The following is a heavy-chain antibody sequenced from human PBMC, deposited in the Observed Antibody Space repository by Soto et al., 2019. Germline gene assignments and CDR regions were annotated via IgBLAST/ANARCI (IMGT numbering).Heavy chain of an antibody. CDR3: ARDHYGSGNYYFDY. CDR1: GCPLSTYS. Sequence: PGGSLRLSCAASGCPLSTYSMNWVRQAPGKGLEWVSFISSSSSYMNYADSVKGRFTISRDNAKNSLYLHMNSLRAEDTAVYYCARDHYGSGNYYFDYWGQGTLVTVSS. CDR2: ISSSSSYM. V-gene: IGHV3-21*01. D-gene: IGHD3-10*01. J-gene: IGHJ4*02.